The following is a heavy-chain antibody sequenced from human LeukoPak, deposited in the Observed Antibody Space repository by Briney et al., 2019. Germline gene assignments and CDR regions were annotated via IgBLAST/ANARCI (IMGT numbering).Heavy chain of an antibody. J-gene: IGHJ6*04. D-gene: IGHD4/OR15-4a*01. Sequence: TLSLTGTVSGASISIVGYYCSWIRQHPGRGLEWIGYIYDSGSTYYNPSRKSRVTISVDTSKNQFSLKLSSVTAADTAVYYCARQDYGGHYYCGMDVWGKGTTVTVSS. CDR3: ARQDYGGHYYCGMDV. CDR2: IYDSGST. V-gene: IGHV4-31*03. CDR1: GASISIVGYY.